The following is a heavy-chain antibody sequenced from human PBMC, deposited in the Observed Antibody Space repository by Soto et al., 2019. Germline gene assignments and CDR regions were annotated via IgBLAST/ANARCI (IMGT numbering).Heavy chain of an antibody. V-gene: IGHV1-24*01. CDR3: ATDQVKWEGATASYYYGMDV. CDR1: GYTLTELS. CDR2: FDPEEGET. Sequence: QVQLVQSGAEVKKPGASVKVSCKVSGYTLTELSMHWVRQAPGKGLEWMGGFDPEEGETIYAQKFQGRVTMTEDTATDTAYMELSSLRSEDTAVYYCATDQVKWEGATASYYYGMDVWGQGTTVTVSS. J-gene: IGHJ6*02. D-gene: IGHD1-26*01.